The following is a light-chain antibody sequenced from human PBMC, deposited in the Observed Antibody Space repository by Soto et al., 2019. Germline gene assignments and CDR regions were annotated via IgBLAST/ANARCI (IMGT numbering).Light chain of an antibody. CDR2: LAS. Sequence: DIQMTQSPSSLSASLGDRVTVTCRASQKIHNFVSWYQQKPGQAPKLLIFLASTLENGVPSRFGGSGSGAEFTLTVSSLQPDDFATYYCQQYNRFSTFGQGTKVDIK. J-gene: IGKJ1*01. CDR3: QQYNRFST. CDR1: QKIHNF. V-gene: IGKV1-5*01.